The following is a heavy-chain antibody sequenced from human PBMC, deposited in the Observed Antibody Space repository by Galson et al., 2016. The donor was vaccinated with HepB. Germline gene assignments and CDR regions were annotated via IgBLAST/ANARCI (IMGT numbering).Heavy chain of an antibody. CDR1: GVSISGSNYY. CDR3: ATGIVVAGKMYYHYMDV. V-gene: IGHV4-39*01. Sequence: SETLSLTCNVSGVSISGSNYYWGWIRQPPGRGLEWIGSTYYSGSTNYNPSLESRVTISVDTSKNHLSLSLRSVTAADTAVYYCATGIVVAGKMYYHYMDVWGKGTSVTVSS. CDR2: TYYSGST. J-gene: IGHJ6*03. D-gene: IGHD6-19*01.